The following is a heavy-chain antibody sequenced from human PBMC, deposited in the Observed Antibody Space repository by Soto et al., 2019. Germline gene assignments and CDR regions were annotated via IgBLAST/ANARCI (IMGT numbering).Heavy chain of an antibody. CDR2: INPNSGGT. J-gene: IGHJ4*02. CDR1: GYTFTGYY. CDR3: AREYYDFWSGYYYFDY. V-gene: IGHV1-2*04. D-gene: IGHD3-3*01. Sequence: ASVKVSCKASGYTFTGYYMHWVRQAPGQGLEWMGWINPNSGGTNYAQKFQGWVTMTRDTSISTAYMELSRLRSDDTAVYYCAREYYDFWSGYYYFDYWGQGTLVTVSS.